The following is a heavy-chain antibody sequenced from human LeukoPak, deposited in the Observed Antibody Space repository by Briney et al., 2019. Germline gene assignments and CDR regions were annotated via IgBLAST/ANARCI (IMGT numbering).Heavy chain of an antibody. Sequence: SETLSLTCTVSAGSITTTNWWCVVRQFPGQGLQWIGEVSLEGVRNYNPSLTSRVTMSLDRAKNLLSLNLNSVTAADTAVYYCSTETPPFSPFGYWGQGILVTV. CDR3: STETPPFSPFGY. CDR2: VSLEGVR. D-gene: IGHD4-23*01. J-gene: IGHJ4*02. V-gene: IGHV4-4*02. CDR1: AGSITTTNW.